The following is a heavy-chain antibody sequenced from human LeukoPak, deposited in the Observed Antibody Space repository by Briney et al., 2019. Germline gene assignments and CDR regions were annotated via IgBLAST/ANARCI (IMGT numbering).Heavy chain of an antibody. Sequence: GGSLKLSCIASGFAFNSYEMNWVRQAPGKGLEWVSYISSSGSIKHYADSVKGRFTISRDNAKNSLYLQMNSLRAEDTAVYYCARARYTSGWETLDYWGQGTLVTVSS. CDR3: ARARYTSGWETLDY. CDR1: GFAFNSYE. V-gene: IGHV3-48*03. CDR2: ISSSGSIK. J-gene: IGHJ4*02. D-gene: IGHD6-19*01.